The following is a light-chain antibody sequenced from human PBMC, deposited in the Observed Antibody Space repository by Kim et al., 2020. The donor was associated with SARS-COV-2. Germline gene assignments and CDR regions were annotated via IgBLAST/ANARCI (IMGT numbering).Light chain of an antibody. CDR3: QQYYRKPGVT. J-gene: IGKJ4*01. Sequence: DIVMTQSPDSLAVSLGERATINCKSSQSVLYSSNNKNYLAWYQQKPGQPPKLLIYWASTRESGVPDRFSGSGSGTDFTLTISSLQAEDVAVDDCQQYYRKPGVTFGGRTKGDIK. CDR2: WAS. V-gene: IGKV4-1*01. CDR1: QSVLYSSNNKNY.